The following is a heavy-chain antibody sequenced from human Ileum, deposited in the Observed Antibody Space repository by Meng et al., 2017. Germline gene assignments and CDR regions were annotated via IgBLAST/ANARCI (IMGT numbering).Heavy chain of an antibody. J-gene: IGHJ4*02. Sequence: QVELQESGPRLVKPSGTLPLTWAVSGTWWGWVRQHPGKGLEWIGEIFQSGRTNYNPSLKSRVTISIDKSKSQISLQLSAVTAADTAVYSCATSNDRDVYYLGYWGQGTLVTVSS. CDR1: GTW. D-gene: IGHD3-22*01. V-gene: IGHV4-4*02. CDR3: ATSNDRDVYYLGY. CDR2: IFQSGRT.